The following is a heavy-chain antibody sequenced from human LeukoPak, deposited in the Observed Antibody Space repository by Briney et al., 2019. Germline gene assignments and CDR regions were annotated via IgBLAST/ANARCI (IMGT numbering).Heavy chain of an antibody. Sequence: SETLSLTCTVSGGSINSGSYFWSWIRQPAGKGLEWIGRIYPSGCTNYNPSLKSRVTISVDLSKNQFSLKLSSVTAADTAVYYCSRGDYSYGFDWGQGTLVTVSS. CDR2: IYPSGCT. D-gene: IGHD5-18*01. J-gene: IGHJ4*02. V-gene: IGHV4-61*02. CDR1: GGSINSGSYF. CDR3: SRGDYSYGFD.